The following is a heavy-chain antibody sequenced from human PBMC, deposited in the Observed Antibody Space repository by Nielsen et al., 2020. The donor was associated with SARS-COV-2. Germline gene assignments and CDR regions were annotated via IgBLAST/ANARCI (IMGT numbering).Heavy chain of an antibody. D-gene: IGHD6-13*01. V-gene: IGHV4-39*07. CDR2: IYYSGST. J-gene: IGHJ5*02. CDR3: ARDRQSSGWFSNNWFDP. Sequence: WIRQLPGKGLEWIGTIYYSGSTYYNPSLKSRVTISIDTSKDQISLKMNSVTAADTAVYYCARDRQSSGWFSNNWFDPWGQGTLVTVSS.